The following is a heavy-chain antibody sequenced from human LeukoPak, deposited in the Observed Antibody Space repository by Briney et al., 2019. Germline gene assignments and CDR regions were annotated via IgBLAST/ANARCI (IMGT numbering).Heavy chain of an antibody. V-gene: IGHV3-30*02. Sequence: GGSLRLSCAASGFTFSSYGMHWVRQAPGKGLEWVAFIRYDGSNKYYADSVKGRFTISRDNSKNTLYLQMNSLRAEDTAVYYCANLDVVPAAGDGTFDYWGQGTLVTVSS. CDR1: GFTFSSYG. J-gene: IGHJ4*02. D-gene: IGHD2-2*01. CDR2: IRYDGSNK. CDR3: ANLDVVPAAGDGTFDY.